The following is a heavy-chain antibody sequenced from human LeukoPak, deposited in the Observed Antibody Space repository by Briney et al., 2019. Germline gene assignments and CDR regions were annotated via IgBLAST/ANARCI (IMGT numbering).Heavy chain of an antibody. CDR1: GGSISSDTYY. CDR2: VYYTGST. Sequence: SETLSLTCTVSGGSISSDTYYWAWIRQPPGKGLEWIGSVYYTGSTYYNPSLKSRVTMSEDTSKNQFSLNLNSVTAADTSVYYRARHKRIWGCSGASCYGWNFDYWGRGTLVTVSS. D-gene: IGHD2-15*01. J-gene: IGHJ4*02. CDR3: ARHKRIWGCSGASCYGWNFDY. V-gene: IGHV4-39*01.